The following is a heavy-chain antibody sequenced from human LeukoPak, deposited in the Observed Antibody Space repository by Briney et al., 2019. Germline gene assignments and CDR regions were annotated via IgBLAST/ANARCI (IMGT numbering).Heavy chain of an antibody. CDR1: GDSISSSSYY. D-gene: IGHD3-22*01. J-gene: IGHJ1*01. V-gene: IGHV4-39*01. CDR2: IYYRGST. CDR3: ARRRYYDSTGYLD. Sequence: PSLTLSLTCTISGDSISSSSYYWGWIRQPPGKGLEWIGDIYYRGSTYYSPSLKSRVSISIDTSNNQFSLTLNSVTAADTALYFCARRRYYDSTGYLDWGQGTLVTVSS.